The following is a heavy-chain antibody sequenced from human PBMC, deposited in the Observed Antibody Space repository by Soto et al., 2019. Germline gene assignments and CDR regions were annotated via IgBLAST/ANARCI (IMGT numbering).Heavy chain of an antibody. Sequence: QVQLVESGGGVVQPGRSLRLSCAASGFTFSSYAMHWVRQAPGKGLEWVAVISYDGSNKYYADSVKGRFTISRDNSKNPLYLQMNSLRAEDTAVYYCARDGYYYDSSGYYPPFDYWGQGTLVTVSS. CDR3: ARDGYYYDSSGYYPPFDY. CDR2: ISYDGSNK. V-gene: IGHV3-30-3*01. CDR1: GFTFSSYA. J-gene: IGHJ4*02. D-gene: IGHD3-22*01.